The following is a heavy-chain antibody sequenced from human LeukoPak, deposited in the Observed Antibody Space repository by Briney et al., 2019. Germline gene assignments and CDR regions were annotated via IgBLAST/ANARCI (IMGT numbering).Heavy chain of an antibody. CDR3: AATYYYDSSGLDY. D-gene: IGHD3-22*01. CDR2: INPNSGGT. V-gene: IGHV1-2*02. J-gene: IGHJ4*02. CDR1: GYTFTVYY. Sequence: GASVKVSCKASGYTFTVYYMHWGRQAPGQGLEWMGWINPNSGGTNYAQKFQGRVTMTRDTSISTAYMELSRLRSDDTAVYYCAATYYYDSSGLDYWGQGTVVTVSS.